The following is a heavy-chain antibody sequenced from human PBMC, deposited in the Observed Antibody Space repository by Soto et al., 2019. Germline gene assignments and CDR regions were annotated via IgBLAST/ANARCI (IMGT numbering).Heavy chain of an antibody. CDR3: ARRGVRAEATNWFDP. CDR2: MYHGGTT. D-gene: IGHD5-12*01. J-gene: IGHJ5*02. Sequence: SETLSLTCSVSGGSISSGSYYWGWIRQTPGRGLEWIASMYHGGTTYSNPSLKSRVTISVDTSKNQFSLRLTSVTAADTAVYYCARRGVRAEATNWFDPWGQGTLVT. V-gene: IGHV4-39*01. CDR1: GGSISSGSYY.